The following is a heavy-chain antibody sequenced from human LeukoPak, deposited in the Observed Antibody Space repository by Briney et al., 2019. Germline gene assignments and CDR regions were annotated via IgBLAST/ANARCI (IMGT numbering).Heavy chain of an antibody. CDR2: IYYSGST. D-gene: IGHD2-2*01. CDR1: GGSISSYY. CDR3: ARVRGDCSSTSCYPTHFDY. J-gene: IGHJ4*02. Sequence: SETLSLTCTGSGGSISSYYWSWIRQPPGKGLEWIGYIYYSGSTNYNPSLKSRVTISVDTSKNQFSLKLSSVTAADTAVYYCARVRGDCSSTSCYPTHFDYWGQGTLVTVSS. V-gene: IGHV4-59*01.